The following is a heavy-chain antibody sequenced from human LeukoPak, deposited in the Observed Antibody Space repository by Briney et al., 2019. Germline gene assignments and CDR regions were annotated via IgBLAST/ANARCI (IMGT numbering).Heavy chain of an antibody. CDR1: GYTLTESS. CDR2: FDPEDGET. CDR3: ATMGQRYSSWYTLHRDYGMDV. D-gene: IGHD6-13*01. Sequence: GASVKVSCKVSGYTLTESSMHWVRQAPGKGLEWMGGFDPEDGETIYAQKFQGRVTMTEDTSTDTAYMELSSLRSEDTAVYYCATMGQRYSSWYTLHRDYGMDVWGQGTTVTVSS. J-gene: IGHJ6*02. V-gene: IGHV1-24*01.